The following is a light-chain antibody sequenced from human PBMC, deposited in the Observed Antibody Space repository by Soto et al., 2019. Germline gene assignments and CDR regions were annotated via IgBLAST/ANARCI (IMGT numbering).Light chain of an antibody. J-gene: IGLJ1*01. V-gene: IGLV1-40*01. CDR2: ANN. CDR1: SSNIGAGYD. Sequence: QSALTQPPSVSGAPGQRVTISCTGSSSNIGAGYDVNWYQQLPGTAPKLLIYANNNRPSGVPDRFSGSKSGTSASLAITGLQAEDEADYYCQSYDSRLSGYVFGTGTKLTVL. CDR3: QSYDSRLSGYV.